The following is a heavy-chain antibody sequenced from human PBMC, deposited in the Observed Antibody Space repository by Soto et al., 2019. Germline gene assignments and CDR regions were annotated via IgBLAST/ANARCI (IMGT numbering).Heavy chain of an antibody. D-gene: IGHD3-22*01. Sequence: SETLSLTCAVSGGSISSGAYSWSWIRQPPGKGLEWIGYIYHSGSTYYNPSLKSRVTVSIDRSKNQFSLKLSSVTAADTAVFYCARGTYDSSGFYSAFDIWGQGTMVTVSS. V-gene: IGHV4-30-2*01. CDR1: GGSISSGAYS. CDR2: IYHSGST. CDR3: ARGTYDSSGFYSAFDI. J-gene: IGHJ3*02.